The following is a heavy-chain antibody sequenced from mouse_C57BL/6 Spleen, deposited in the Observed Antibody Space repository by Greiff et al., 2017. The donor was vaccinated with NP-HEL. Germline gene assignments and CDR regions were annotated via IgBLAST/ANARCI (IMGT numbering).Heavy chain of an antibody. CDR3: AREGTPVVAGDYYAMDY. CDR2: INPNNGGT. D-gene: IGHD1-1*01. CDR1: GYTFTDYY. J-gene: IGHJ4*01. Sequence: EVQLQQSGPELVKPGASVKISCKASGYTFTDYYMNWVKQSHGKSLEWIGDINPNNGGTSYNQKFKGQATLTVDKSSSTAYMELRSLTSEDSAVYYCAREGTPVVAGDYYAMDYWGQGTSVTVSS. V-gene: IGHV1-26*01.